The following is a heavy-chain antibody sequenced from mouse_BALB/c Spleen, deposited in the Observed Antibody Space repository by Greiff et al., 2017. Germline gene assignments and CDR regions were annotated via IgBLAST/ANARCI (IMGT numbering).Heavy chain of an antibody. V-gene: IGHV1-87*01. J-gene: IGHJ2*01. D-gene: IGHD4-1*01. CDR1: GYTFTSYW. CDR2: IYPGDGDT. Sequence: QVQLQQSGAELARPGASVSLSCKASGYTFTSYWMQWVKQRPGQGLEWIGAIYPGDGDTRYTQKFKGKATLTADKSSSTAYMQLSSLASEDSAVYYCAREEVNWGFDYWGQVTTLTVSS. CDR3: AREEVNWGFDY.